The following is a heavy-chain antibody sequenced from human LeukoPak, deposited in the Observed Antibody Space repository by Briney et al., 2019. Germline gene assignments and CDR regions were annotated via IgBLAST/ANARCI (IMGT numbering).Heavy chain of an antibody. CDR1: GYTLTELS. D-gene: IGHD4-17*01. J-gene: IGHJ4*02. Sequence: ASVKVFCKVSGYTLTELSMHWVRQAPGKGLEWMGGFDPEDGETIYAQKFQGRVTMTEDTSTDTAYMELSSLRSEDTAVYYCATVTSGYGDYPFDYWGQGTLVTVSS. CDR3: ATVTSGYGDYPFDY. CDR2: FDPEDGET. V-gene: IGHV1-24*01.